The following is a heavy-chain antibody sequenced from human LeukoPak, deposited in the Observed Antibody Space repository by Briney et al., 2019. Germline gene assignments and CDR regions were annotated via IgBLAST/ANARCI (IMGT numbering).Heavy chain of an antibody. J-gene: IGHJ4*02. CDR1: GFTFSNYW. CDR2: INQDGSEM. D-gene: IGHD5-24*01. CDR3: ARVLDGN. Sequence: GGSLRLSCAASGFTFSNYWMSWVRQAPGKGLEWLANINQDGSEMYYVDSVKGRFTISRDNAKNSLYLQMDSLRTEDTAVYYCARVLDGNWGQGTLVTVSS. V-gene: IGHV3-7*01.